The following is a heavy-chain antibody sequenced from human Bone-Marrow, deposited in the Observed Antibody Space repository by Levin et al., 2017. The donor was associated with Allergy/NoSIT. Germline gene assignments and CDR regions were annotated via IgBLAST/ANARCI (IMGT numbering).Heavy chain of an antibody. CDR2: ISYSGST. D-gene: IGHD4-11*01. J-gene: IGHJ4*02. CDR3: ARHSSPYSDYVD. Sequence: PSETLSLTCTVSGTSFSNYFWTWIRQPPGKRLEWIGYISYSGSTNYNPTLESRASISADTSKNQFSLKVTSVTAADTAVYYCARHSSPYSDYVDWGQGTLVTVSS. CDR1: GTSFSNYF. V-gene: IGHV4-59*08.